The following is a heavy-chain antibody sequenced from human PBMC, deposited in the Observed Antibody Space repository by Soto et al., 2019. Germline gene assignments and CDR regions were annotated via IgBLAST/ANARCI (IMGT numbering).Heavy chain of an antibody. CDR2: IYTSGST. CDR3: ARDLEGYGSGSYYNNINYYYYGMDV. CDR1: GGSISSYY. Sequence: CTVSGGSISSYYWSWIRQPAGKGLEWIGRIYTSGSTNYNPSLKSRVTMSVDTSKNQFSLKLSSVTAADTAVYYCARDLEGYGSGSYYNNINYYYYGMDVWGQGTTVTVSS. D-gene: IGHD3-10*01. V-gene: IGHV4-4*07. J-gene: IGHJ6*02.